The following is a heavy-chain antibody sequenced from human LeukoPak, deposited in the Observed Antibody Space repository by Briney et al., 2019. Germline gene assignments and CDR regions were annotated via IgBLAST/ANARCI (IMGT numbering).Heavy chain of an antibody. CDR3: VRQQTSHGNFDY. V-gene: IGHV3-13*01. CDR1: GFTFSNHA. Sequence: GSLILSCATSGFTFSNHAMHWVRQATGKGLEWVSAIGIAGDTFYPGSVKGRFTISRENAKNSLSLQINSLKAEDTAVYYCVRQQTSHGNFDYWGQGTLVTVSS. D-gene: IGHD1-26*01. J-gene: IGHJ4*02. CDR2: IGIAGDT.